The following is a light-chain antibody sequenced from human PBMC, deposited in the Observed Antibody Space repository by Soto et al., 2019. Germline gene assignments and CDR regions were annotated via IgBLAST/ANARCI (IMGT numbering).Light chain of an antibody. V-gene: IGLV2-14*01. CDR1: SSDVGDYNL. J-gene: IGLJ1*01. CDR3: SSYTSISTYV. Sequence: QSVPPQPTSVSGSPGQSITISCTGNSSDVGDYNLVYWYQQHPEKAPKPMIYYVYNQPSGDSNRFSGPPFGNLASLSTSRLQAEDEADYYCSSYTSISTYVFGTGTKVTVL. CDR2: YVY.